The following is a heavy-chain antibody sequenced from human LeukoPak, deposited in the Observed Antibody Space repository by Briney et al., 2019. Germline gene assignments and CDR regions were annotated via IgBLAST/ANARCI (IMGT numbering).Heavy chain of an antibody. J-gene: IGHJ3*02. CDR2: ISSSSSYI. D-gene: IGHD6-13*01. V-gene: IGHV3-21*01. CDR1: GFPFSSYS. Sequence: RGSLRLSCAASGFPFSSYSMNWVRQAPGKGLEWVSSISSSSSYIYYADSVKGRFTISRDDAKNSLYLQMNSLRAEDTAVYYCARDVSSSWADAFDIWGQGTMVTVSS. CDR3: ARDVSSSWADAFDI.